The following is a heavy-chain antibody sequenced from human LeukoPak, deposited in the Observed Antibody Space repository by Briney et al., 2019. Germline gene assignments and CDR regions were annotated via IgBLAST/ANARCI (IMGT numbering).Heavy chain of an antibody. J-gene: IGHJ4*02. D-gene: IGHD2-2*01. Sequence: SETLSLTCAVYGGSFSGYYWSWIRQPPGKGLEWIGEINHSGSTNYNPSLKSRVTISVDTSKNQFSLKLTSVTAADTAMYYCARYSKPCSSTSCYLMAFDYWGQGTLVTVSS. V-gene: IGHV4-34*01. CDR3: ARYSKPCSSTSCYLMAFDY. CDR2: INHSGST. CDR1: GGSFSGYY.